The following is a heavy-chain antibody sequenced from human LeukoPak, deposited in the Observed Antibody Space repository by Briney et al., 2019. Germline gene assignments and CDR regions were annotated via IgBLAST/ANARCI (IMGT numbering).Heavy chain of an antibody. CDR2: IYYSGST. V-gene: IGHV4-39*01. D-gene: IGHD3-16*02. CDR3: ARRQRFRAKYYDYVWGSYRHDAFDI. Sequence: SETLSLTCTVSGGSISSSSYYWGWIRQPPGKGLEWIGSIYYSGSTYYNPSLKSRVTISVDTSKNQFSLKLGSVTAADTAVYYCARRQRFRAKYYDYVWGSYRHDAFDIWGQGTMVTVSS. CDR1: GGSISSSSYY. J-gene: IGHJ3*02.